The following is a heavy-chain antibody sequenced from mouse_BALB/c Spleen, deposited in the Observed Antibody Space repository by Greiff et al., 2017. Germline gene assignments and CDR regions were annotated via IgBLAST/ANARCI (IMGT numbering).Heavy chain of an antibody. Sequence: EVQLQESGPELVKPGASVKMSCKASGYTFTSYVMHWVKQKPGQGLEWIGYINPYNDGTKYNEKFKGKATLTSDKSSSTAYMELSSLTSEDSAVYYCAREGYYYAMDYWGQGTSVTVSS. V-gene: IGHV1-14*01. CDR3: AREGYYYAMDY. CDR2: INPYNDGT. J-gene: IGHJ4*01. CDR1: GYTFTSYV.